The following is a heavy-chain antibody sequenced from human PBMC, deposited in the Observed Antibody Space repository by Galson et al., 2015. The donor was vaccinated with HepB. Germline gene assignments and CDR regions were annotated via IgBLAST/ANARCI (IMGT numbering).Heavy chain of an antibody. CDR3: AKGGYNPPFDP. Sequence: SLRLSCAASGFTFSDYYMSWIRQAPGKGLEWVSYISSSGSTIYYADSLRGRFTISRDNSQRTVYLQMNSLRAEDTAVYYCAKGGYNPPFDPWGQGTLVIVSS. CDR2: ISSSGSTI. CDR1: GFTFSDYY. V-gene: IGHV3-11*01. J-gene: IGHJ5*02. D-gene: IGHD1-14*01.